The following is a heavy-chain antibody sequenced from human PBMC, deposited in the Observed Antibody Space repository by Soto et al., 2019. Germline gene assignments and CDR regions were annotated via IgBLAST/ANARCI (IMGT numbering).Heavy chain of an antibody. CDR3: ARGPVLRFLEWLNWFDP. CDR1: GGSISSSNW. Sequence: QVQLQESGPGLVKPSGTLSLTCAVSGGSISSSNWWSWVRQPPGKGLEWIGEIYHSGSTNYNPSLKSRVTISVDKSKHQFSLKLSSVTAADTAVYYCARGPVLRFLEWLNWFDPWGQGTLVTVSS. V-gene: IGHV4-4*02. J-gene: IGHJ5*02. D-gene: IGHD3-3*01. CDR2: IYHSGST.